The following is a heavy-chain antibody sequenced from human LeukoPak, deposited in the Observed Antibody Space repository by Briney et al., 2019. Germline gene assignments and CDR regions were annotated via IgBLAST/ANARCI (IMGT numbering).Heavy chain of an antibody. Sequence: GSLSLPRAAPGFPLITNEMAWVRPAPGKGLDWVPVLYSDGNTKYADSVQGRFTISRDNSKNTLYLEMNSLSPDDTAVYYCARGVEPLAANTLAYWGQGTLVTVSS. CDR1: GFPLITNE. CDR2: LYSDGNT. J-gene: IGHJ4*01. V-gene: IGHV3-53*01. CDR3: ARGVEPLAANTLAY. D-gene: IGHD1-14*01.